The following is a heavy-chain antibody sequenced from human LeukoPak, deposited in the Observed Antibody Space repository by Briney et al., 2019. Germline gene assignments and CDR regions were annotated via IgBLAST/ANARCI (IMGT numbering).Heavy chain of an antibody. V-gene: IGHV1-69*06. CDR1: GGTFSSYA. J-gene: IGHJ4*02. CDR3: VRYSYGNDYFDY. Sequence: ASVKVSCKASGGTFSSYAISWVRQAPGQGLEWIGGIIPIFGTANYAQKFQGRVTITADKSTSTAYMELSSLRSEDTALYYCVRYSYGNDYFDYWGQGTLVTVSS. D-gene: IGHD5-18*01. CDR2: IIPIFGTA.